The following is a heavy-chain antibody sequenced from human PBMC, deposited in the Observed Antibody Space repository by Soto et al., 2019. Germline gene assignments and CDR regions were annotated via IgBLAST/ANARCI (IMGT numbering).Heavy chain of an antibody. J-gene: IGHJ3*02. D-gene: IGHD3-10*02. CDR3: ARHVHDAFDI. CDR2: ISSSNSYT. Sequence: QVQLVESGGGLVKPGGSLRLSCAASGFTFSDYYMSWIRQAPGRGLEWVSYISSSNSYTNYADSVKGRFTISRDNAKNSLYVQMNSLRAEDTAVYYCARHVHDAFDIWGQWTMVTVSS. V-gene: IGHV3-11*05. CDR1: GFTFSDYY.